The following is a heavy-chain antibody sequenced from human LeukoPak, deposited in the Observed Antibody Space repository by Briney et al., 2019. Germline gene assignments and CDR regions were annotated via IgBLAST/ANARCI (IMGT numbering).Heavy chain of an antibody. J-gene: IGHJ6*03. CDR1: GGTFRNYA. V-gene: IGHV1-69*13. CDR3: ATVSGTPYNYYYMDV. Sequence: GASVKVSCKASGGTFRNYAINWVRQAPGQGLEWMGGIIPVFGIANFAQKFQGRVTITADESTSTAYMELSSLRSEDTAVYYCATVSGTPYNYYYMDVWGKGTTVTVSS. CDR2: IIPVFGIA. D-gene: IGHD1-1*01.